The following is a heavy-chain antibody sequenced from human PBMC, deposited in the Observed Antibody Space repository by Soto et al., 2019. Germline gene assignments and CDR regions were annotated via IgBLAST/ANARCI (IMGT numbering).Heavy chain of an antibody. J-gene: IGHJ4*02. CDR1: GGTISTNV. V-gene: IGHV1-69*06. Sequence: QVQLMQSGAEVKKPGSSVKVSCKASGGTISTNVISWVRQAPGQGLEWMGEIMPIFAAPNNAQKFQGRLTITADTSTTTVCMELSRLTSEDTAVYFCATGARYCSGGSCYPDDWGQGTLVIVSS. D-gene: IGHD2-15*01. CDR3: ATGARYCSGGSCYPDD. CDR2: IMPIFAAP.